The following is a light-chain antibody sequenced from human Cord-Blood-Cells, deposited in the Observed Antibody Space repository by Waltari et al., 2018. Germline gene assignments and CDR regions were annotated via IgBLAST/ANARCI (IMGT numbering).Light chain of an antibody. J-gene: IGKJ3*01. Sequence: DIQMTKSPSTLSASVGDRVTITCRASQSISSWLAWYQQKPGKAPNLLIYDASSLESGVPSRFSGSGSGTEFTLTISSLQPDDFATYYCQQYNSYSKTFGPGTKVDIK. CDR1: QSISSW. V-gene: IGKV1-5*01. CDR2: DAS. CDR3: QQYNSYSKT.